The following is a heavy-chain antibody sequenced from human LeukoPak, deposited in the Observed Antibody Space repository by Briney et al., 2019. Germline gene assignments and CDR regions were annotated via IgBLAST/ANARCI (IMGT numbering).Heavy chain of an antibody. CDR3: ARHGYSSGGPFDY. CDR1: GGSISSYY. CDR2: IYYSGST. V-gene: IGHV4-59*08. Sequence: SETLSLTCTVSGGSISSYYWSWIRQPPGKGLEWIGYIYYSGSTNYNPSLKSRVTISVDTSKNQFSLKLSSVTAADTAVYYCARHGYSSGGPFDYWGQGTLVTVSS. J-gene: IGHJ4*02. D-gene: IGHD6-19*01.